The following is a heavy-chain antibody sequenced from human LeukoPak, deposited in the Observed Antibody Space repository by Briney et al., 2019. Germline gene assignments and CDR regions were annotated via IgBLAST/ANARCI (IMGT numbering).Heavy chain of an antibody. Sequence: GGSLRLSCAASGFTFSSYAMHWVRQAPGKGLEWVSDINWNGQSTDYADSVKGRFTISRDNAKNSLYLQMNSLRAEDTALYYCARDFGQRRDFYYYGLDVWGQGTTVTVSS. CDR3: ARDFGQRRDFYYYGLDV. V-gene: IGHV3-20*04. D-gene: IGHD3-3*01. J-gene: IGHJ6*02. CDR1: GFTFSSYA. CDR2: INWNGQST.